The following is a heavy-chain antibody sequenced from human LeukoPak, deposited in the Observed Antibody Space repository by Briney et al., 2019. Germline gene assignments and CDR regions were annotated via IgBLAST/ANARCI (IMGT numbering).Heavy chain of an antibody. J-gene: IGHJ4*02. CDR1: GYTFTSYH. V-gene: IGHV1-46*01. CDR2: VKSSGDIT. D-gene: IGHD3-16*01. Sequence: GASVKVSCKASGYTFTSYHMHWVRQAPGQGLEWMGIVKSSGDITLYAQKFQGRVTVTRDTSTSTVYRELRSLRSEDTAVYYCVREDPNTYFFDFWGQGTLVTVSS. CDR3: VREDPNTYFFDF.